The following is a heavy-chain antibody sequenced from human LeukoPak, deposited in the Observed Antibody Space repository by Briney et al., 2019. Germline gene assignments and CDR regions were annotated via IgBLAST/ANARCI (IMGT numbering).Heavy chain of an antibody. J-gene: IGHJ6*03. D-gene: IGHD6-13*01. CDR3: AREAAAGTFYYYYYMDV. Sequence: GGSLRLSCAASGFTFSTYWMHWVRQAPGKGLVWVSRIDSDESSTSYADSVKGRFTISRDNAKNTLYLQMNSLRAEDTAVYYCAREAAAGTFYYYYYMDVWAKGPRSPSP. CDR2: IDSDESST. V-gene: IGHV3-74*01. CDR1: GFTFSTYW.